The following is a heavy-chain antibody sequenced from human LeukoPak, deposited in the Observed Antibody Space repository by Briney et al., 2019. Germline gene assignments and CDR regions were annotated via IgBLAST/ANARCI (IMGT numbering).Heavy chain of an antibody. D-gene: IGHD2-2*01. Sequence: ASVKVSCKASGYTFTSYAMHWVRQAPGQRLESMGWINAGNGDTKYSQKFQGRVTITRDTSASTAYMELSSLRSEDTAVYYCARAGVHCSSTSCYLLGVDYWGQGTLVTVSS. J-gene: IGHJ4*02. V-gene: IGHV1-3*01. CDR1: GYTFTSYA. CDR3: ARAGVHCSSTSCYLLGVDY. CDR2: INAGNGDT.